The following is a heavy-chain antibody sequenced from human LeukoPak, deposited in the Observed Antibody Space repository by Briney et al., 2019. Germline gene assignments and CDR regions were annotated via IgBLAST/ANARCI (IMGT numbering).Heavy chain of an antibody. CDR2: ISGNGGNT. D-gene: IGHD6-13*01. V-gene: IGHV3-23*01. CDR3: AKGPINVIAAGDWYFDL. Sequence: GGPLRLSCAASGFTFSSYAMNWVRQAPGRGLEWVSGISGNGGNTYFADSVKGRFTISRDNSKNTLYLQMNSLRGDDTAVYYCAKGPINVIAAGDWYFDLWGRGTLVTVSS. J-gene: IGHJ2*01. CDR1: GFTFSSYA.